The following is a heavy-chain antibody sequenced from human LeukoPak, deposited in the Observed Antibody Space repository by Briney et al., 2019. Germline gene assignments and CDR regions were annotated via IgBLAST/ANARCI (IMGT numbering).Heavy chain of an antibody. CDR1: AFTFSSYW. V-gene: IGHV3-7*01. D-gene: IGHD4-23*01. J-gene: IGHJ4*02. Sequence: GGSLRLSCEASAFTFSSYWMSWVLQAPGKGLEWVANIKEDGSEINYVDSVKGRFTISRDNAKNSLFLQMNSLRVEDTAVYYCARDGGYSSFDYWGQGTLVT. CDR3: ARDGGYSSFDY. CDR2: IKEDGSEI.